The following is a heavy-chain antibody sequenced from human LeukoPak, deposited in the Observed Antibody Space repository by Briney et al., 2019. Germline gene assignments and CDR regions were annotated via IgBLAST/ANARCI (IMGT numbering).Heavy chain of an antibody. J-gene: IGHJ5*02. CDR3: AREIDYYYDSSGYSWFDP. V-gene: IGHV4-59*01. D-gene: IGHD3-22*01. CDR2: ISNSGST. Sequence: GSLRLSCAASGFTFSSYWMSWVRQPPGKGLEWIGYISNSGSTNYNPSLKSRVTISGDTSKNQFSLKLSSVTAADTAVYYCAREIDYYYDSSGYSWFDPWGQGTLVTVSS. CDR1: GFTFSSYW.